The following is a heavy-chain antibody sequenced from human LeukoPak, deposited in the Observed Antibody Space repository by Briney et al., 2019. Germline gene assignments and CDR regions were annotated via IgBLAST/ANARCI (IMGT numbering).Heavy chain of an antibody. CDR1: GYIFTSYG. CDR2: ISAYNGNT. V-gene: IGHV1-18*01. J-gene: IGHJ4*02. D-gene: IGHD3-3*01. Sequence: ASVKVSCKASGYIFTSYGISWVRQAPGQGLEWMVWISAYNGNTNYAQKLQGRVTMTTDTSTSTAYMELRSLRSDDTAVYYCAREAYYDFWSGYYTQFYYFDYWGQGTLVTVSS. CDR3: AREAYYDFWSGYYTQFYYFDY.